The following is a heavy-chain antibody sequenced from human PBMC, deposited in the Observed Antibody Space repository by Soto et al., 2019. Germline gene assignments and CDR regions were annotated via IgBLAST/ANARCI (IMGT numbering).Heavy chain of an antibody. J-gene: IGHJ3*02. CDR3: ARAKIGIWFGGRDAFDI. CDR1: GFTFSSYG. CDR2: IWDDGSNK. V-gene: IGHV3-33*01. D-gene: IGHD3-10*01. Sequence: QVQLVESGGGVVQPGRSLRLSCAASGFTFSSYGMHWVRQAPGKGLEWVAVIWDDGSNKYYADSVKGRFTISRDNSKNPLYLQMNSLRAEDTAVYYCARAKIGIWFGGRDAFDIWGQGTMVTVSS.